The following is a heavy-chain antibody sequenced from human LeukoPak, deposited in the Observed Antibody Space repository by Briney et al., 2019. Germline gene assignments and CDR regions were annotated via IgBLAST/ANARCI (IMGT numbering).Heavy chain of an antibody. D-gene: IGHD1-26*01. CDR1: GFTFSSYG. J-gene: IGHJ4*02. CDR2: ISYDGSNK. CDR3: AKPFYSGSYDKVASFDY. Sequence: PGGPRRLSCAASGFTFSSYGMHWVRQAPGKGLEGVAVISYDGSNKYYADSVKGRFTISRDNSKNTLYLQMNSLRAEDTAVYYCAKPFYSGSYDKVASFDYWGQGTLVTVSS. V-gene: IGHV3-30*18.